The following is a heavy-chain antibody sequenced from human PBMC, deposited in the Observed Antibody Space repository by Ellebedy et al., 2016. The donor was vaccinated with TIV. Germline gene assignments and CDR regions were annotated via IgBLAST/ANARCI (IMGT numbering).Heavy chain of an antibody. Sequence: PGGSLRLSCAASGFTFSDYYMSWIRQAPGKGLEWVSYISSSGSTIYYADSVKGRFTISRDNAKNSLYLQMNSLRAEDTAVYYCARGHRITMIVVVNPLDYWGQGTLVTVSS. V-gene: IGHV3-11*04. J-gene: IGHJ4*02. D-gene: IGHD3-22*01. CDR1: GFTFSDYY. CDR3: ARGHRITMIVVVNPLDY. CDR2: ISSSGSTI.